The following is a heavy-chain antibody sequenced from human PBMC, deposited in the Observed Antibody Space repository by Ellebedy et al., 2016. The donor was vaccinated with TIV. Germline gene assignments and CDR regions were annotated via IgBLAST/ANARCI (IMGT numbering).Heavy chain of an antibody. V-gene: IGHV4-59*01. CDR3: ARIVVVPAAIPYYYYYMDV. CDR2: IYYSGST. D-gene: IGHD2-2*02. Sequence: SETLSLXXTVSGGSISSYYWSWIRQPPGKGLEWIGYIYYSGSTNYNPSLKSRVTISVDTSKNQFSLKLSSVTAADTAVYYCARIVVVPAAIPYYYYYMDVWGKGTTVTVSS. CDR1: GGSISSYY. J-gene: IGHJ6*03.